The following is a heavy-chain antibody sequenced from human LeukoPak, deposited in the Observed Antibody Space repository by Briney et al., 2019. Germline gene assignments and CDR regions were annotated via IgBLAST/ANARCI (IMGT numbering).Heavy chain of an antibody. CDR3: ARSDTYYDILTGFDREGPFDY. CDR2: IYPGDSDT. V-gene: IGHV5-51*01. CDR1: GYSFTSYW. Sequence: GESLKISCKGSGYSFTSYWIGWVRQMPGKGLEWMGIIYPGDSDTRYSPSFQGQVTISADKSISTAYLQWSSLKASDTAMYYCARSDTYYDILTGFDREGPFDYWGQGTLVTVSS. D-gene: IGHD3-9*01. J-gene: IGHJ4*02.